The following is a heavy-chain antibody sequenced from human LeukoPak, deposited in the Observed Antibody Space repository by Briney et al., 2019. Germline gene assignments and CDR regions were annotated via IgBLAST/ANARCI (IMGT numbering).Heavy chain of an antibody. V-gene: IGHV3-13*03. CDR1: GFTFSSYD. J-gene: IGHJ4*02. Sequence: GGSLRLSCAACGFTFSSYDMHWGRQATGKGLEWVSAIGTAGDTYYPGSVKGQFTISRENAKNSLYLQMNSLRAEDTAVYYCARDPFDCSGGSCYSRWFDYWGQGTLVTVSS. CDR3: ARDPFDCSGGSCYSRWFDY. D-gene: IGHD2-15*01. CDR2: IGTAGDT.